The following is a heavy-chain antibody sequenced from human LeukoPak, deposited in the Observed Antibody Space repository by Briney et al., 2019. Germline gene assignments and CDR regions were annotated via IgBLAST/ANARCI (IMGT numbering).Heavy chain of an antibody. CDR3: ARGYCISTNCYLRYFDL. V-gene: IGHV4-59*01. J-gene: IGHJ2*01. CDR1: GGSISSYY. Sequence: KTSETLSLTCTVSGGSISSYYWNWIRQAPGKGLEWIGFIYYSGSTNYNPSLKSRVTISLDTSKNQFSLRLSSVTAADTALYYCARGYCISTNCYLRYFDLWGRGTVVTVSS. D-gene: IGHD2-2*01. CDR2: IYYSGST.